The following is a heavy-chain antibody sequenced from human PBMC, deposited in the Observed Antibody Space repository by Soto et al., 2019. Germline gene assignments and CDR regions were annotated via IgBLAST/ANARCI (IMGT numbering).Heavy chain of an antibody. D-gene: IGHD4-4*01. CDR2: IFSNDEK. CDR1: GFSLSNARMG. CDR3: ARIYGDGYSYAIDY. Sequence: QVTLKESGPVLVKPTEALTLTCTVSGFSLSNARMGVSWIRQPPGKALEGLAHIFSNDEKSYRKSLKSRLTITQDTSKRQVVLAMTNMDPGDTATYYCARIYGDGYSYAIDYWGQGTLVTVSS. V-gene: IGHV2-26*01. J-gene: IGHJ4*02.